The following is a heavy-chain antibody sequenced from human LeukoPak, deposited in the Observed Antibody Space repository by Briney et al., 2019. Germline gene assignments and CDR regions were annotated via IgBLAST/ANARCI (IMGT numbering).Heavy chain of an antibody. CDR3: ARDRTDSSGYYYYFDY. CDR1: GGSISSGDYY. Sequence: SQTLSLTCTVSGGSISSGDYYWSWIRQPPGKGLEWLGYIYYSGSTYYNPSLKSRVTISVDTSKNQFSLKLSSVTAADTAVYYCARDRTDSSGYYYYFDYWGQGTLDTVSS. V-gene: IGHV4-30-4*01. D-gene: IGHD3-22*01. CDR2: IYYSGST. J-gene: IGHJ4*02.